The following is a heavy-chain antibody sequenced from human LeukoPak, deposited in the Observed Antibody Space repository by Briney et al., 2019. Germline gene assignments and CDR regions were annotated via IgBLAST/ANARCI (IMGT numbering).Heavy chain of an antibody. CDR1: GFTVSSNY. D-gene: IGHD3-3*01. V-gene: IGHV3-66*01. J-gene: IGHJ4*02. Sequence: AGGSLRLSCAASGFTVSSNYMSWVRQAPGKGLEWVSVIYSGGSTYYADSVKGRFTISRDNSKNTLYLQMNSLRAEDTAVYYCATSPNYDFWSGNPVDYWGQGTLVTVSS. CDR3: ATSPNYDFWSGNPVDY. CDR2: IYSGGST.